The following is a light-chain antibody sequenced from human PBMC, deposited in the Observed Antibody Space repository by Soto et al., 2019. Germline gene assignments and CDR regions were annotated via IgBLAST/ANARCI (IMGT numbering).Light chain of an antibody. CDR1: VSDVGGYAS. CDR3: TSYTRSSTYV. V-gene: IGLV2-14*03. J-gene: IGLJ1*01. Sequence: QSVLTQPASVSGSPGQSITISCTGTVSDVGGYASVSWYQQHPGKAPKLMIYDVSDRSSGVSNRFSGSKSGNTASLTISGLQAEDEADYYCTSYTRSSTYVFGTGTKVTVL. CDR2: DVS.